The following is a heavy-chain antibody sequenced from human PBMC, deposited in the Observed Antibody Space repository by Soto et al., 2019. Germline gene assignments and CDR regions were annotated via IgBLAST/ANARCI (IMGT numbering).Heavy chain of an antibody. CDR2: IDPSDSYT. CDR1: GYSFTSYW. D-gene: IGHD3-3*01. V-gene: IGHV5-10-1*01. CDR3: ARLIYYDFWSAKPQTIGMDV. J-gene: IGHJ6*02. Sequence: PGESLKISCKGSGYSFTSYWISWVRQMPGKGLEWMGRIDPSDSYTNYSPSFQGHVTISADKSISTAYLQWSSLKASDTAMYYCARLIYYDFWSAKPQTIGMDVWGQGTTVTVSS.